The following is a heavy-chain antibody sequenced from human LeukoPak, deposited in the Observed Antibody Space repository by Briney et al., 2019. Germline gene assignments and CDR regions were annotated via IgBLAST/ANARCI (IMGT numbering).Heavy chain of an antibody. Sequence: PGGSLRLSCAASGFTFSSYPMSWVRQAPGKGLEWVSAISDSGGSTYYADSVKGRFTISRDNSKNTLYLQMNSLRAEDTAVYYCAKDRLGMTTVTTSAFAYWGQGTLVTVSS. V-gene: IGHV3-23*01. CDR2: ISDSGGST. D-gene: IGHD4-17*01. J-gene: IGHJ4*02. CDR3: AKDRLGMTTVTTSAFAY. CDR1: GFTFSSYP.